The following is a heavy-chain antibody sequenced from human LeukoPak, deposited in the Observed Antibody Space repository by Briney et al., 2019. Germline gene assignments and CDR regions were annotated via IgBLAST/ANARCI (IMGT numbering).Heavy chain of an antibody. Sequence: SQTLSLTCTVSGRSISSGSYYWSWIRQPAGKGLEWIGRIYTSGSTNYNPSLKSRVTISVDTSKNQFSLKLSSVTAADTAVYYCAREGCSSTSCYRINWFDPWGQGTLVTVSS. J-gene: IGHJ5*02. CDR2: IYTSGST. CDR1: GRSISSGSYY. CDR3: AREGCSSTSCYRINWFDP. V-gene: IGHV4-61*02. D-gene: IGHD2-2*01.